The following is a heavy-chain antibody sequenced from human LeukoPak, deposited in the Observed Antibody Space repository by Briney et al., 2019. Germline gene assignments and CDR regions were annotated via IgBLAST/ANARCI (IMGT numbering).Heavy chain of an antibody. CDR3: AREDYDISTGYYTYYFDY. V-gene: IGHV3-48*03. D-gene: IGHD3-9*01. CDR1: GFTFSSYE. CDR2: ISSSGTTI. J-gene: IGHJ4*02. Sequence: GGSLRLSCAASGFTFSSYEMNWVRQAPAKGLEWVSYISSSGTTIYYADSVKGRFTISRDNAKNSLYLQMNSLRAEDTAIYYCAREDYDISTGYYTYYFDYWGQGTLVTVSS.